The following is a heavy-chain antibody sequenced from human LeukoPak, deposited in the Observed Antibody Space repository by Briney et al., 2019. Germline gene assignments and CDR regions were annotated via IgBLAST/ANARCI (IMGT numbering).Heavy chain of an antibody. V-gene: IGHV1-18*01. J-gene: IGHJ4*02. D-gene: IGHD2-2*01. CDR2: VSTRNGNT. CDR1: GYTFTSYA. Sequence: GASVKVSCETSGYTFTSYAFSWVRQAPGQGLEWVGWVSTRNGNTVSAQKFRGRLAMTTDTSTNTVYMELRDLGSDDTAVYYCARDLTPLSCTSNSCPYGGYFDSWGQGTPVTVSS. CDR3: ARDLTPLSCTSNSCPYGGYFDS.